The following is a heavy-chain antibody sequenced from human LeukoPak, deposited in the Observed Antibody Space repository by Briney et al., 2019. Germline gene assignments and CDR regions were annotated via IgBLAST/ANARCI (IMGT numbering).Heavy chain of an antibody. Sequence: SETLSLTCAVCGGSFSGYYWSWIRQPPGKGREWIGEINHSGSTNYNPSLKSRGTISVDTSKNQFSLKLSSVTAADTAVYYCARGSLDRGVTFWGQGTLVTVSS. J-gene: IGHJ4*02. CDR3: ARGSLDRGVTF. CDR2: INHSGST. CDR1: GGSFSGYY. D-gene: IGHD3-10*01. V-gene: IGHV4-34*01.